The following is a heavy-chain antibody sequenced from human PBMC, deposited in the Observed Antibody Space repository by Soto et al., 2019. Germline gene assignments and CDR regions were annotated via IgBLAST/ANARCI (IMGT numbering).Heavy chain of an antibody. V-gene: IGHV3-23*01. CDR3: AKGERQQQPEDAFDI. J-gene: IGHJ3*02. CDR1: GFPFSSYA. CDR2: IGESGTPT. D-gene: IGHD6-13*01. Sequence: GGSLRLSCAASGFPFSSYAMKWVRQAPWKGLEWVSLIGESGTPTYYADSVKGRFTISRDNSGNTLFLEMYSLRAEDTAVYYCAKGERQQQPEDAFDIWGQGTMVTVSS.